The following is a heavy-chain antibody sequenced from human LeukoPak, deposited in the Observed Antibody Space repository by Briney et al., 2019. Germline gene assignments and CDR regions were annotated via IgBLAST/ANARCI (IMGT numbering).Heavy chain of an antibody. CDR1: GFTFRNYG. Sequence: GGSLRLSCAASGFTFRNYGMTWVRQAPGEGLEWVAVISGGGSYTNYADSVKGRFTISRDNSKNTLYLQMNSLRAEDTAVYYCARELYYYGSGGFDYWGQGTLVTVSS. CDR2: ISGGGSYT. J-gene: IGHJ4*02. D-gene: IGHD3-10*01. V-gene: IGHV3-23*01. CDR3: ARELYYYGSGGFDY.